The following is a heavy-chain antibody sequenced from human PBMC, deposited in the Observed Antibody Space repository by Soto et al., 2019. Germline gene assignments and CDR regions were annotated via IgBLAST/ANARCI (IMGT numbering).Heavy chain of an antibody. Sequence: QVQLQESGPGLVKPSQTLSLTCTVPGGAISSGGYYWRWIRQHPGKGLEWGGYISYSGSTYYNPSLERRVTIAVDTSTNPFSLKLSSVTAADTAVYYCARDALARDSIWGQGTLVTVSS. CDR1: GGAISSGGYY. D-gene: IGHD3-22*01. V-gene: IGHV4-31*03. J-gene: IGHJ4*02. CDR3: ARDALARDSI. CDR2: ISYSGST.